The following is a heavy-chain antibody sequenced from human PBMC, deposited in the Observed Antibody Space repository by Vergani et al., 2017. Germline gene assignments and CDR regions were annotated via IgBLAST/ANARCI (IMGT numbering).Heavy chain of an antibody. D-gene: IGHD2-2*02. CDR1: GGSISSGSYY. V-gene: IGHV4-61*02. Sequence: QVQLQESGPGLVKPSQTLSLTCTVSGGSISSGSYYWSWIRQPAGKGLEWIGRIYTSGSTNYNPSLKSRVTISVDTSKNQFSLKLSSVTAADTAVYYCARDAPGGCSSTSCYTPYWYFDLWGRGTLVTDSS. CDR3: ARDAPGGCSSTSCYTPYWYFDL. J-gene: IGHJ2*01. CDR2: IYTSGST.